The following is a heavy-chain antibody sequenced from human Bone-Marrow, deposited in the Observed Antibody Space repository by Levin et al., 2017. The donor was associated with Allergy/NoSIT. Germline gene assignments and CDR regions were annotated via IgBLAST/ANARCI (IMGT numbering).Heavy chain of an antibody. J-gene: IGHJ5*02. CDR1: GGSISSSDYS. D-gene: IGHD6-13*01. V-gene: IGHV4-39*06. Sequence: SETLSLTCTVSGGSISSSDYSWGWIRQTPGKGLECIGSIYYSGSTYYNPSLKSRVTVSVDTSKKQFALKLNSVTAADTAVYYCARGSGSSNWLDWFDPWGQGTLVTVTS. CDR2: IYYSGST. CDR3: ARGSGSSNWLDWFDP.